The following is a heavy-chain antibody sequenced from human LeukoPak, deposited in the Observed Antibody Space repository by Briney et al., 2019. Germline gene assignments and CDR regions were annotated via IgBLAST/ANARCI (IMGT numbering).Heavy chain of an antibody. CDR3: ARERAAAGDY. CDR2: INPNSGGT. CDR1: GYTFTDYY. V-gene: IGHV1-2*06. D-gene: IGHD6-13*01. J-gene: IGHJ4*02. Sequence: ASVKVSCKASGYTFTDYYIHWVRQAPGQGLEWMGRINPNSGGTNYAQKFQGRVTMTRDTSISTAYLELSSLRSDDTAVYYCARERAAAGDYWGQGTLVTVSS.